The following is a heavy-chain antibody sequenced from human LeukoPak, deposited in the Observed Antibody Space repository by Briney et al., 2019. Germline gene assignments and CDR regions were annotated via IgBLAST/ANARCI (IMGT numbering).Heavy chain of an antibody. Sequence: ASVKVSCKASGYTFTSYGISWVRQAPGQGLECMGWISAYNGNTNYAQKLQGRVTMTTDTSTSTAYMELRSLRSDDTAVYYCARDATYYDYVWGSINFDYWGQGTLVTVSS. V-gene: IGHV1-18*01. D-gene: IGHD3-16*01. J-gene: IGHJ4*02. CDR2: ISAYNGNT. CDR1: GYTFTSYG. CDR3: ARDATYYDYVWGSINFDY.